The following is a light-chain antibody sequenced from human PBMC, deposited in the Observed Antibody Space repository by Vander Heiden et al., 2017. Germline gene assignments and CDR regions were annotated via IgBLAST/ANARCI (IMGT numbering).Light chain of an antibody. V-gene: IGLV1-44*01. Sequence: QSVLTPPASALGTPGQSVTICCSGSFTNVGSYAVSWYQQIPGTAPKLVIYSNVQRPSGVPDRFTGSKSGTSASLAISGLQSEDEADYYCASCDDSLSVVFGGGTKLTVL. J-gene: IGLJ2*01. CDR3: ASCDDSLSVV. CDR2: SNV. CDR1: FTNVGSYA.